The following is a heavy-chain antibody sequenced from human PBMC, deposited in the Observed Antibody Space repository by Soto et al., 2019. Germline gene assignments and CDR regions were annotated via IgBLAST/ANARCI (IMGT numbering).Heavy chain of an antibody. V-gene: IGHV4-59*01. J-gene: IGHJ6*02. CDR2: IYYSGTT. D-gene: IGHD5-18*01. Sequence: SETLYLTCTVSGGSISSYYWSWIRQPPGKGLEWIGYIYYSGTTDYTPSLTSRVTISVDTSKNQFSLKLSSVTAADTAVYYCARDPGYSYGRYYYYGMDVWGQGTTVT. CDR1: GGSISSYY. CDR3: ARDPGYSYGRYYYYGMDV.